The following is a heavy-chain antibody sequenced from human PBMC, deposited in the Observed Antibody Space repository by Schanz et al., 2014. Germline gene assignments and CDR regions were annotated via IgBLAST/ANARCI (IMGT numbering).Heavy chain of an antibody. D-gene: IGHD3-10*01. Sequence: VQLLESGGGLVQPGGSLRLSCAASGFTFSSYAMSWVRQAPGKGLEWVAVIWYDGSNKYYADSVKGRFTISRDNSKNTLYLQMNSLRAEDTAVYYCARIGGSVFDYWAQGTLVTVSS. CDR3: ARIGGSVFDY. CDR2: IWYDGSNK. V-gene: IGHV3-33*08. CDR1: GFTFSSYA. J-gene: IGHJ4*02.